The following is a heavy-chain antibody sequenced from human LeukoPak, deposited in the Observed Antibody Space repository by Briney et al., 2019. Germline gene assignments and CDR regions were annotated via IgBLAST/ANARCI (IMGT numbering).Heavy chain of an antibody. Sequence: PGGSLRLSCTASGFTLGEYSMSWVRQAPGKVREWVGFISSKVYSRTTEYAAYVKSRFTISRDDSNSIAYLQMNSLKTEDTAVYYCSRARYNWHYEPLTFDYWGQGTLVTVSS. CDR1: GFTLGEYS. J-gene: IGHJ4*02. CDR3: SRARYNWHYEPLTFDY. CDR2: ISSKVYSRTT. V-gene: IGHV3-49*04. D-gene: IGHD1-7*01.